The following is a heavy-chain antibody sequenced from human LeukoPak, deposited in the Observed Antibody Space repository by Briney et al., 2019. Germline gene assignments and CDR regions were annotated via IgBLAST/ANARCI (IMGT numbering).Heavy chain of an antibody. J-gene: IGHJ4*02. Sequence: PGGSLRLSCAASGFTFSSYAMHWVRQAPGKGLEWVAVISYDGSNKYYADSVKGRFTISRDNSKNTLYLQMNSLRAEDTAVYYCARDYYDSSGTSFDYWGQGTLVTVSS. CDR1: GFTFSSYA. CDR3: ARDYYDSSGTSFDY. D-gene: IGHD3-22*01. CDR2: ISYDGSNK. V-gene: IGHV3-30-3*01.